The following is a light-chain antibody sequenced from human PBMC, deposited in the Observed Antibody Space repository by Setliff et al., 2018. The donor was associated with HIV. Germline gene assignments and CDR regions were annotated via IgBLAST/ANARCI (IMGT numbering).Light chain of an antibody. CDR2: EVR. Sequence: QSVLTQPASVSGSPGQSITISCTGTSSDVGGYDYVSWYQHHPGKAPKLIISEVRNRPSGVSHRFPGSKSGNTASLTISGLQAEDEADYYCSTYTSSITYVFGTGTKVTVL. CDR1: SSDVGGYDY. J-gene: IGLJ1*01. CDR3: STYTSSITYV. V-gene: IGLV2-14*01.